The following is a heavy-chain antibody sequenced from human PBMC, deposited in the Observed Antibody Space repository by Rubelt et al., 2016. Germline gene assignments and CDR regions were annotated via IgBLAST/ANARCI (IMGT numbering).Heavy chain of an antibody. D-gene: IGHD3-3*01. CDR1: GGSISSYY. CDR3: AGGITIFGGASGYFDY. Sequence: QVQLQESGPGLVKPSETLSLTCTVSGGSISSYYWSWIRQPPGKGLEWIGYNYYSGGTNYNPSLKSRVTISVDTSKNQFSLKLSSVTAADTAVYYCAGGITIFGGASGYFDYWGQGTLVTVSS. CDR2: NYYSGGT. V-gene: IGHV4-59*01. J-gene: IGHJ4*02.